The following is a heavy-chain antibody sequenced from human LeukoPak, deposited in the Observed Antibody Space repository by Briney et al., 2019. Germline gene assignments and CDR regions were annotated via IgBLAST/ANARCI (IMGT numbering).Heavy chain of an antibody. Sequence: PGGSLRLSCAASGITFNNAYMCWVRQAPGKGLEWVGRIKSKVDGGTTDYGAPVKGRFTISRDDSRNTLYLQMDSLKTEDTAVYYCTTDAGYTSKWYNYWGQGTLVTVSS. J-gene: IGHJ4*02. CDR3: TTDAGYTSKWYNY. V-gene: IGHV3-15*01. CDR1: GITFNNAY. CDR2: IKSKVDGGTT. D-gene: IGHD6-13*01.